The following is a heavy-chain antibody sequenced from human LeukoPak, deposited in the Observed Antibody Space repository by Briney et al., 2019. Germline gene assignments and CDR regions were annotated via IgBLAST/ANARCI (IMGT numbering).Heavy chain of an antibody. CDR2: IHVSGST. D-gene: IGHD1-26*01. CDR1: DGSISSYY. CDR3: ARGLVGTTGEQNWIDP. V-gene: IGHV4-4*07. J-gene: IGHJ5*02. Sequence: PSETLSLTCTISDGSISSYYWSWIRQPAGKGLEWIGRIHVSGSTNYNPSLKSRVTISVDKSKNQISLKLSSVTAADTAVYYCARGLVGTTGEQNWIDPWGQGTLVTVSS.